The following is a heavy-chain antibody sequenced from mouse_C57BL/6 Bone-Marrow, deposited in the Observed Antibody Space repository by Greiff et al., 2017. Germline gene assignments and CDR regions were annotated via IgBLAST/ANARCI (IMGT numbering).Heavy chain of an antibody. D-gene: IGHD1-2*01. Sequence: VQLQQSGPELVKPGASVKISCKASGYSFTDYNMNWVKQSNGKSLEWIGVINPNYGTTSYNQKFKGKATLTADQSSSAAYLQLNRLTSEASAVYYCANYGGYFDVWGTGTTVTVSS. CDR3: ANYGGYFDV. CDR2: INPNYGTT. V-gene: IGHV1-39*01. CDR1: GYSFTDYN. J-gene: IGHJ1*03.